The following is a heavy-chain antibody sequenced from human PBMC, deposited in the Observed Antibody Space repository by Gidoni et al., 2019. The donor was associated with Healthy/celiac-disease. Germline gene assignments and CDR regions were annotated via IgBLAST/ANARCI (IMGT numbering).Heavy chain of an antibody. CDR3: AKEKLELRFARYYGMDV. CDR2: ISWNSGSI. D-gene: IGHD1-7*01. CDR1: GFTFDDYA. V-gene: IGHV3-9*01. J-gene: IGHJ6*02. Sequence: EVQLVESWGGLVQPGRSLRLSCAAPGFTFDDYAMHWVRQDPGKGLGWVSGISWNSGSIGYADSVKGRFTIARDNAKNSLYLQMNSLRAEDTALYYCAKEKLELRFARYYGMDVWGQGTTVTVSS.